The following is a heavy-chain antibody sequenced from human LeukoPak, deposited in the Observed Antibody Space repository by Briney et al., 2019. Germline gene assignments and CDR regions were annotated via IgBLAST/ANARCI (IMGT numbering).Heavy chain of an antibody. V-gene: IGHV1-2*02. Sequence: ASVKVSCKASGYTFTGYYMHWVRQAPGQGLEWMGWINPNSGDTNYAQKFQGRVTMTRDTSISTAYMELSRLRSDDTAVYYCARDGGIVVVPAAQGMDVWGKGTTVTVSS. CDR3: ARDGGIVVVPAAQGMDV. CDR1: GYTFTGYY. D-gene: IGHD2-2*01. CDR2: INPNSGDT. J-gene: IGHJ6*04.